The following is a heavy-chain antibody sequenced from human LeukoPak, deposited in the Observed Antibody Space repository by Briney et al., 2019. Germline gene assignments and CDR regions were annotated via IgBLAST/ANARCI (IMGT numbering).Heavy chain of an antibody. CDR1: GFTFSTYE. V-gene: IGHV3-48*03. Sequence: GGSLRLSCAASGFTFSTYEMNWVRQAPGKGLEWVSYISSSGSTIYYADSVRGRFTISRDNAKNSLYLQMNSLRAEDTAVYYCARGSPNLRYFDWLLSYYFDYWGQGTLVTVSS. J-gene: IGHJ4*02. CDR3: ARGSPNLRYFDWLLSYYFDY. CDR2: ISSSGSTI. D-gene: IGHD3-9*01.